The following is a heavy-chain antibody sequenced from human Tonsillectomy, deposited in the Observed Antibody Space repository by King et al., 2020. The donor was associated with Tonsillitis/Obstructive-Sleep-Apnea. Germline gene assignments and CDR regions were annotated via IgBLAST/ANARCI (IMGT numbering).Heavy chain of an antibody. CDR1: GFTFSNYA. Sequence: HVQLVESGGGVVQPGRSLRLSCAASGFTFSNYAVHWVRQAPGKGLEWVAVISYDGSKKFYADSVKGRFTISRDNSKNTLYLQMNSLRAEDTAVYYCARSGYYFSHFDYWGQGTLVTVSS. J-gene: IGHJ4*02. CDR2: ISYDGSKK. CDR3: ARSGYYFSHFDY. D-gene: IGHD3-22*01. V-gene: IGHV3-30*04.